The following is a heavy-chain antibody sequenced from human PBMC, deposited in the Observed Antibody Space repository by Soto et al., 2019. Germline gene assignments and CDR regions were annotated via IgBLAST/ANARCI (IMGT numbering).Heavy chain of an antibody. D-gene: IGHD6-13*01. CDR1: GFTFSSYG. J-gene: IGHJ6*02. CDR3: AKEARAAGKHPPVRYYGMDV. CDR2: ISYDGSNK. Sequence: QVQLVESGGGVVQPGRSLRLSCAASGFTFSSYGMHWVRQAPGKGLEWVAVISYDGSNKYYADSVKGRFTISRDNSKNTLYLQMNSLRAEDTAVYYCAKEARAAGKHPPVRYYGMDVWGQGTTVTVSS. V-gene: IGHV3-30*18.